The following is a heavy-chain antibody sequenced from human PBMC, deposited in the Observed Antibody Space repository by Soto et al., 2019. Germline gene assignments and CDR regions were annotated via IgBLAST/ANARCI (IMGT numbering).Heavy chain of an antibody. Sequence: QVQLVESGGGVVQPGRSLRLSCAASGFTFSSYGMHWVRQAPGKGLEWVAVISYDGSNKYYADSVKGRFTISRDNSKNTLYLQMNSLRAEDTAVYYCAKDIGSKAVAGTWLDYWGQGTLVTVSS. CDR3: AKDIGSKAVAGTWLDY. V-gene: IGHV3-30*18. CDR1: GFTFSSYG. D-gene: IGHD6-19*01. CDR2: ISYDGSNK. J-gene: IGHJ4*02.